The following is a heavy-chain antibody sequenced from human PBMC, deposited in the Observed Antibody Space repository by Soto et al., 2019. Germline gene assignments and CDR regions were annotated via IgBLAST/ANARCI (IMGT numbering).Heavy chain of an antibody. Sequence: SETLSLTCAVSGNSISSGYYWGWIRQSPGKGLEWIGSIYHSGSTYYTPSLKSRVIISVDTSKNQFSLKLSSVTAADTAVYYCARLAPIAAADGMDVWGQGTTVTVSS. V-gene: IGHV4-38-2*01. D-gene: IGHD6-13*01. CDR2: IYHSGST. J-gene: IGHJ6*02. CDR1: GNSISSGYY. CDR3: ARLAPIAAADGMDV.